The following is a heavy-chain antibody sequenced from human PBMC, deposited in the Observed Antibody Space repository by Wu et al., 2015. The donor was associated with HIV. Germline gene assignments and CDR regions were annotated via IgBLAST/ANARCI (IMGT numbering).Heavy chain of an antibody. CDR2: ISPIFGIA. Sequence: QVQLVQSGAEMKKPGSSVKVSCKASGGNFKTYAITWVRQAPGRGLEWMGGISPIFGIANYAQKFKGRLSIIMDESTRTTSMDLSSLTFEDTAVYYCARDGGYSSSWYSRLLQRYFDYWGQGPWSPSPQ. CDR1: GGNFKTYA. D-gene: IGHD6-13*01. CDR3: ARDGGYSSSWYSRLLQRYFDY. J-gene: IGHJ4*03. V-gene: IGHV1-69*05.